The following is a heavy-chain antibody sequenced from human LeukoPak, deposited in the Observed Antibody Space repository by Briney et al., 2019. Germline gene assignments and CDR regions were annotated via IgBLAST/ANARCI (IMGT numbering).Heavy chain of an antibody. J-gene: IGHJ4*02. D-gene: IGHD6-13*01. V-gene: IGHV3-7*01. Sequence: GGSLRLSCTASGFTFSGYWMSWVRQAPGKGLESVANIKQEGSEKNFVDSVKGRFTISRDNAKNTLYLQMNSLRAEDTAVYYCARDRAAADLDYWGQGTLVTVSS. CDR2: IKQEGSEK. CDR1: GFTFSGYW. CDR3: ARDRAAADLDY.